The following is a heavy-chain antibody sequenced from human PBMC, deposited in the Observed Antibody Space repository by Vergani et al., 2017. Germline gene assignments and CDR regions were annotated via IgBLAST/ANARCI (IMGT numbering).Heavy chain of an antibody. Sequence: EVQMVESGGGLVKPGGSLRLSCVASGFTFSHYSMNWVRQAPGKGLEWVSIISDNGGTTYYADSVKGRFTISRDNSKDTLYLQMNSLRAEDTAVYYCARDLYREREFDYWGQGALVTVSS. V-gene: IGHV3-23*04. J-gene: IGHJ4*02. D-gene: IGHD1-14*01. CDR2: ISDNGGTT. CDR1: GFTFSHYS. CDR3: ARDLYREREFDY.